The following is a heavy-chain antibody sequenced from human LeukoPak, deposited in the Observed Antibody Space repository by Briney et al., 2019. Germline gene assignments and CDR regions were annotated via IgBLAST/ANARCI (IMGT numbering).Heavy chain of an antibody. J-gene: IGHJ3*02. CDR2: ISYDGSNK. V-gene: IGHV3-30*18. CDR3: AKDWLGSGSYYNSDAFDI. CDR1: GFTFSSYG. Sequence: GGSLRLSCAASGFTFSSYGMHWVRQAPGKGLEWVAVISYDGSNKYYADSVKGRFTISRDNSKNTLYLQMNSLRAEDTAVYYCAKDWLGSGSYYNSDAFDIWGQGTMVTVSS. D-gene: IGHD3-10*01.